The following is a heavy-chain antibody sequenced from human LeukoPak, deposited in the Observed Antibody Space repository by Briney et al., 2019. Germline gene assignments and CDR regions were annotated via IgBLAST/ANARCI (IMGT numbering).Heavy chain of an antibody. CDR3: AKDDILPVGATVY. D-gene: IGHD1-26*01. CDR2: ISYDGSNK. J-gene: IGHJ4*02. V-gene: IGHV3-30-3*01. CDR1: GFALSSYA. Sequence: GRSLRLSCAASGFALSSYAMHWVRQAPGKGLEWVAVISYDGSNKYYADSVKGRFTISRDNSKNTLYLQMNSLRAEDTAVYYCAKDDILPVGATVYWGQGTLVTVSS.